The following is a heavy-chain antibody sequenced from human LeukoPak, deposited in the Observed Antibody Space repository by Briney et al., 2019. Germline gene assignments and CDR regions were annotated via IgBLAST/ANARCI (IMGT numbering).Heavy chain of an antibody. D-gene: IGHD3-16*01. V-gene: IGHV3-74*01. CDR1: GFTFSSYW. CDR2: IASDGSST. J-gene: IGHJ4*02. Sequence: PGGSLRLSCAASGFTFSSYWMNWVRQAPGKGLVWVSRIASDGSSTTYADSVKGRFTISRDNSKNTLYLQMNSLRAEDTAVYYCARVMGGQKTGDYWGQGTLVTVSS. CDR3: ARVMGGQKTGDY.